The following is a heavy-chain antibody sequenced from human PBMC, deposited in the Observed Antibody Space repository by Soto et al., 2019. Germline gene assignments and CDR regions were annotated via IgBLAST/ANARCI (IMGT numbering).Heavy chain of an antibody. D-gene: IGHD2-15*01. CDR3: AREGYCSGGSGYPLDIYCDYRVVD. CDR1: GGTFSSYA. J-gene: IGHJ4*01. Sequence: GASVKVSCKASGGTFSSYAISWVRQAPGQGLEWMGGIIPIFGTANYAQKFQGRVTITADESTSTAYMELRSLRSEDTAVYYCAREGYCSGGSGYPLDIYCDYRVVDWGQATPATVPT. V-gene: IGHV1-69*13. CDR2: IIPIFGTA.